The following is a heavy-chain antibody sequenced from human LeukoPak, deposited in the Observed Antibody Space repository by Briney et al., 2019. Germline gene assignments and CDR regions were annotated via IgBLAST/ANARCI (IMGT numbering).Heavy chain of an antibody. J-gene: IGHJ5*02. CDR3: ATDRGFLYSSSAGGWFGP. CDR1: GYTLTELS. CDR2: FDPEDGET. Sequence: ASVKVSCKVSGYTLTELSMHWVRQAPGKGLEWMGGFDPEDGETIYAQKFQGRVTMTEDTSTDTAYMELSSLRSEDTVVYYCATDRGFLYSSSAGGWFGPWGQGTLVTVSS. D-gene: IGHD6-13*01. V-gene: IGHV1-24*01.